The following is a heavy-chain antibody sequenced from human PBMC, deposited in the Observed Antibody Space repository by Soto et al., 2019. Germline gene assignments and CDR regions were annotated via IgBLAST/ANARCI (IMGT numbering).Heavy chain of an antibody. D-gene: IGHD6-19*01. CDR1: GGSFSGYY. V-gene: IGHV4-34*01. CDR3: LAVAAGMDV. CDR2: INHSGST. Sequence: SETLSLTCAVYGGSFSGYYWSWIRQPPGKGLEWIGEINHSGSTNYNPSLKSRVTISVDTSKNQFSLKLSSVTAADTAVYYCLAVAAGMDVWGQGTTVTVSS. J-gene: IGHJ6*02.